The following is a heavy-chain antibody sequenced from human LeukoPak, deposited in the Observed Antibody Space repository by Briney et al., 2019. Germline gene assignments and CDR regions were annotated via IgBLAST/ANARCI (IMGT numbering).Heavy chain of an antibody. J-gene: IGHJ4*02. Sequence: PGGSLRLSCAASGFTFSNYSINWVRQAPGKGLEWVSSISSGSSYIYYADSVEGRFTISRDNAKNSLYLQMNSLRAEDTAMYYCARDTNWFFDYWGQGTLVTVSS. CDR3: ARDTNWFFDY. D-gene: IGHD1-1*01. CDR2: ISSGSSYI. V-gene: IGHV3-21*01. CDR1: GFTFSNYS.